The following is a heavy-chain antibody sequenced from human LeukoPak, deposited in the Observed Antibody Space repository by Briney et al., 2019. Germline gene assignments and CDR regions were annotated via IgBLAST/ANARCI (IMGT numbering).Heavy chain of an antibody. D-gene: IGHD6-13*01. Sequence: GGSLRLFCAASGLTFSSYTMNWLRQAPGKALEWVSSISDSSRHKYYPDSVKARFTISRDNAKNSLYLQMYGMRAEDTVVYYCARSANFAAGYYIDYWGQGTLVTVSS. CDR1: GLTFSSYT. CDR2: ISDSSRHK. V-gene: IGHV3-21*01. CDR3: ARSANFAAGYYIDY. J-gene: IGHJ4*02.